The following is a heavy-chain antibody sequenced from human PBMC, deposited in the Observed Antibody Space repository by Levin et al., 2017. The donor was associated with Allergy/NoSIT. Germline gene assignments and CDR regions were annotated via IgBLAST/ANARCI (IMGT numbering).Heavy chain of an antibody. CDR1: GYTFTDYS. CDR2: INPNSGGT. J-gene: IGHJ4*02. V-gene: IGHV1-2*02. D-gene: IGHD2-8*02. Sequence: ASVKVSCEASGYTFTDYSIHWLRQAPGQGLEWMGWINPNSGGTNYAQKFQGRVTMTRDTSVHTAYMDLVRLRSDDSAVYYCAREESIVLIPPAFDSWGQGTLVTVSS. CDR3: AREESIVLIPPAFDS.